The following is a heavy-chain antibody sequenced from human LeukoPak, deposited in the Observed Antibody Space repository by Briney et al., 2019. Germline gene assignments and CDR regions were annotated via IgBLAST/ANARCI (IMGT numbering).Heavy chain of an antibody. CDR3: AGGITGGDY. V-gene: IGHV1-2*02. D-gene: IGHD1-14*01. Sequence: ASVKVSCKASGYTFTDYYIHWVRQAPAQGLEWMGWINPNGGGTNYAQKFQGRVTVTRDTSINTAYMELSSLRSDDTALYYCAGGITGGDYWGQGTLVTVSS. J-gene: IGHJ4*02. CDR1: GYTFTDYY. CDR2: INPNGGGT.